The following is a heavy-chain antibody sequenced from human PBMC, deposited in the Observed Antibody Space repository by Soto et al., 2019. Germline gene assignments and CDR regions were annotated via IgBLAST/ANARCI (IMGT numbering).Heavy chain of an antibody. D-gene: IGHD6-25*01. CDR3: AQTLGLAAAGPGRFDL. V-gene: IGHV1-69*12. CDR2: IIPLFGRA. Sequence: QVQLVQSGAEEKKPGSSVKVSCKASGGTFSSYAISWVRQAPGQGLEWMGGIIPLFGRANYAQKFQGRVTITAAASTSTAYMELSSLRSEDTAVYYCAQTLGLAAAGPGRFDLWGRGTLVTVSS. CDR1: GGTFSSYA. J-gene: IGHJ2*01.